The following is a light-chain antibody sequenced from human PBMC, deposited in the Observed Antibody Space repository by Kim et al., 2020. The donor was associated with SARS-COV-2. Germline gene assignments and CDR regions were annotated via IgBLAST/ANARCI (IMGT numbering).Light chain of an antibody. CDR3: QQYNDWPTT. Sequence: SVAPGERVTLSCRTSLTVGSRLAWYQQRPGRSPSLLIYGVSSRATDVPARFSGSGSGTEFTLTISDLQSGDSAVYFCQQYNDWPTTFGLGTKLEI. CDR1: LTVGSR. CDR2: GVS. J-gene: IGKJ2*01. V-gene: IGKV3-15*01.